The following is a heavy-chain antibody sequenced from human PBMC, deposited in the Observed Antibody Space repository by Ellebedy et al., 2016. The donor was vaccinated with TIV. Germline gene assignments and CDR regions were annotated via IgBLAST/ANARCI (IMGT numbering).Heavy chain of an antibody. V-gene: IGHV1-69*04. CDR3: ARWGGSSGRFQGPYDF. J-gene: IGHJ4*02. CDR2: IIPILGVT. CDR1: GGTFSNYA. Sequence: AASVKVSCKASGGTFSNYAFNWVRQAPGQGLEWMGRIIPILGVTEYARNFQGRLTFTADKYTTTAYMELRSLRSEDTAVYYCARWGGSSGRFQGPYDFWGQGTLVVVSS. D-gene: IGHD1-26*01.